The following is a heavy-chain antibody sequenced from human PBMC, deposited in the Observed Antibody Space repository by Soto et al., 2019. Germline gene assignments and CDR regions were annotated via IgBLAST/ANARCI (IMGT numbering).Heavy chain of an antibody. V-gene: IGHV3-74*01. D-gene: IGHD3-10*01. CDR1: GFTFSSYW. Sequence: PGGSLRLSCAASGFTFSSYWMHWVRQAPGKGLVWVSRINSDGSSTSYADSVKGRFTISRDNAKNTLYLQMNSLRAEDTAVYYCARVIQEPYYYGSGPLDYWGQGTLVTVSS. J-gene: IGHJ4*02. CDR3: ARVIQEPYYYGSGPLDY. CDR2: INSDGSST.